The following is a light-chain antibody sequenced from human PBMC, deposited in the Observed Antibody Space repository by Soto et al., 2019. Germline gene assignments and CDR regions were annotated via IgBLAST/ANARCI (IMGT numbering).Light chain of an antibody. CDR2: DVN. CDR1: SSDVGGYNY. J-gene: IGLJ1*01. V-gene: IGLV2-8*01. Sequence: QSALTQPPSASGSPGQSVTISCTGTSSDVGGYNYVSWYQQHPDKAPKVMIYDVNKRPSGVPDRFSGSKSGITASLTVSGLQAEDEADDYCSSHAGSDNPFVFGAGTKLTVL. CDR3: SSHAGSDNPFV.